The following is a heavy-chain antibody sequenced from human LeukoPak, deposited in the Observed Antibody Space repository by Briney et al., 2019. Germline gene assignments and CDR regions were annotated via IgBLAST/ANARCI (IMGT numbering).Heavy chain of an antibody. CDR3: ARAEGSLTMVRGVIRGGRGFDY. V-gene: IGHV4-4*02. CDR2: IYHSGST. Sequence: PSGTLSLTCAVSGGSISSSNWWSWVRQPPGKGLEWIGEIYHSGSTNYNPSLKSRVTISVDTSKNQFSLKLSSVTAADTAVYYCARAEGSLTMVRGVIRGGRGFDYWGQGTLVTVSS. CDR1: GGSISSSNW. D-gene: IGHD3-10*01. J-gene: IGHJ4*02.